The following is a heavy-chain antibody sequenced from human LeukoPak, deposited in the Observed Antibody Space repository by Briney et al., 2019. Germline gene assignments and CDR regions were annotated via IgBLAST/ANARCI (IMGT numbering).Heavy chain of an antibody. Sequence: AASVKVSCKASGGTFSSYAISWVRQAPGQGLEWMGRIIPILGIANYAQKLQGRVTMTTDTSTSTAYMELRSLRSDDTAVYYCARVPPAYYYDSSGYYFDYWGQGTLVTVSS. D-gene: IGHD3-22*01. J-gene: IGHJ4*02. CDR1: GGTFSSYA. CDR2: IIPILGIA. CDR3: ARVPPAYYYDSSGYYFDY. V-gene: IGHV1-69*04.